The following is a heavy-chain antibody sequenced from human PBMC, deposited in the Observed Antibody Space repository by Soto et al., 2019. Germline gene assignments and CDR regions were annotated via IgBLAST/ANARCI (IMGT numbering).Heavy chain of an antibody. CDR3: TTQGFGGLHGLVDV. V-gene: IGHV4-59*08. J-gene: IGHJ4*02. Sequence: SETLSLTCTVSGGSISSYYCSWIRQPPGKGLEWIGYIYYSGSTNYNPSLKSRVTISVDTSKNQFSLKLTSVTAADTAVYYCTTQGFGGLHGLVDVWGQGTLVTVSS. D-gene: IGHD3-10*01. CDR1: GGSISSYY. CDR2: IYYSGST.